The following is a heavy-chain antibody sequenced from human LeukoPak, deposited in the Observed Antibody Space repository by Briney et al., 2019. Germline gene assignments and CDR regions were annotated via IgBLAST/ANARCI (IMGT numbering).Heavy chain of an antibody. CDR2: ISGGTT. CDR3: SRGSGWLLDY. V-gene: IGHV3-49*03. D-gene: IGHD6-19*01. J-gene: IGHJ4*02. CDR1: GFTFGDYL. Sequence: TGRSLRLSCTASGFTFGDYLMSWFRQAPGKGLEWIGFISGGTTEYAASVKGRFTISRDDSTSIAYLQMNSLTTEDTAVYYCSRGSGWLLDYWGQGTLVTVSS.